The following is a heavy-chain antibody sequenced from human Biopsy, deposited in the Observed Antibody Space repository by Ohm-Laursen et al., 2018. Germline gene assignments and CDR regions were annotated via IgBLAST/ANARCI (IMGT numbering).Heavy chain of an antibody. CDR1: GFAFNLYE. Sequence: SLRLSCSASGFAFNLYEMNWVRQAPGKGMEWISYIYGGGSPVSYADSVKGRFTISRDNAQNSLYLHMNSLRAEDTAVYYCARLNSGTYDASDLWGQGTMVLVSS. V-gene: IGHV3-48*03. J-gene: IGHJ3*01. CDR3: ARLNSGTYDASDL. CDR2: IYGGGSPV. D-gene: IGHD1-26*01.